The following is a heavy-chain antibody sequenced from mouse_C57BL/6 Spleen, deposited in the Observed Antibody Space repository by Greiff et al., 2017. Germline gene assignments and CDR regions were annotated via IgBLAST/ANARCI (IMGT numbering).Heavy chain of an antibody. CDR1: GYTFTSYG. CDR3: ARWDGSSYRDYAMDY. V-gene: IGHV1-81*01. Sequence: QVQLQQSGAELARPGASVKLSCKASGYTFTSYGISWVKQRTGQGLEWIGEIYPRSGNTYYNEKFKGKATLTADKSSSTAYMELRSLTSEDSAVXFCARWDGSSYRDYAMDYWGQGTSVTVSS. J-gene: IGHJ4*01. CDR2: IYPRSGNT. D-gene: IGHD1-1*01.